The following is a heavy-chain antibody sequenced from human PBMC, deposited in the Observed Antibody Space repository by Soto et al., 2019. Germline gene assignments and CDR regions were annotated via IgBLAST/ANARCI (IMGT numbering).Heavy chain of an antibody. CDR1: GFTFSSYW. J-gene: IGHJ4*02. D-gene: IGHD3-10*01. Sequence: GGSLRLSCAASGFTFSSYWMSWVRQAPGKGLEWVANIKQDGSEKYYVDSVKGRFTISRDNAKNSLYLQMSSLRAEDTAVYYCARAVWFGQFDPLDYWGQGTLVTVSS. CDR3: ARAVWFGQFDPLDY. CDR2: IKQDGSEK. V-gene: IGHV3-7*04.